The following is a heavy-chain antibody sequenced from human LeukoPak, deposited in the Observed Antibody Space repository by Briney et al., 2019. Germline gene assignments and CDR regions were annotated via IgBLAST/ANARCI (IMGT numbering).Heavy chain of an antibody. V-gene: IGHV4-61*02. Sequence: KPSQTLSLTCTVSGGSISSGSYYWSWIRQPAGKGLEWIGRIYTSGSTNYNPSLKSRVTISVDTSKNQFSLKLSSVTAADTAVYYCARDCSSTSCLTAPFDPWGQGTLVTVSS. CDR3: ARDCSSTSCLTAPFDP. CDR2: IYTSGST. J-gene: IGHJ5*02. CDR1: GGSISSGSYY. D-gene: IGHD2-2*01.